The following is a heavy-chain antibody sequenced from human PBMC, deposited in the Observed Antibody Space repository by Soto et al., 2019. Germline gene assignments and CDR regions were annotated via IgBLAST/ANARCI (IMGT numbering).Heavy chain of an antibody. Sequence: VQLVESGGGLVQPGRSLRLSCAASGFTFDDYAMHWVRQVPGKGPEWVSGISWNSGSRGYAESVRGRFTISGDNAKSSLYLQMNSLRAEDTALYYCAKRKGNLEILKTTVTTFWGPFHIWGQGTMVTVSS. CDR2: ISWNSGSR. D-gene: IGHD4-17*01. J-gene: IGHJ3*02. CDR3: AKRKGNLEILKTTVTTFWGPFHI. V-gene: IGHV3-9*01. CDR1: GFTFDDYA.